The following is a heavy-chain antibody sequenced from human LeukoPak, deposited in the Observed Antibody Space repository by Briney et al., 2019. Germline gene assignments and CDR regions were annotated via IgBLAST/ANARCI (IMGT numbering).Heavy chain of an antibody. CDR3: ARDPHSFDL. CDR2: VNLDGRDK. Sequence: GGSPSPSCAASGFTFSNYWMTWVRQAPGKGLEWVANVNLDGRDKYYVDSVRGRVTISSDNTKNSVYLQMSGLRAEDTAVYYCARDPHSFDLWRQGTLVTVSS. CDR1: GFTFSNYW. V-gene: IGHV3-7*05. J-gene: IGHJ5*02.